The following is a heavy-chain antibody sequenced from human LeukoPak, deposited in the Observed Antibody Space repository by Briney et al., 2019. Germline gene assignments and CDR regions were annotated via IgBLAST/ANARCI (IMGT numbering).Heavy chain of an antibody. CDR2: IYYSGST. D-gene: IGHD1-1*01. CDR1: GGSIRSSYYY. J-gene: IGHJ4*02. Sequence: PSETLSLTCTVSGGSIRSSYYYWSWIRQPPGKGLEWIGYIYYSGSTYYNPSLKSRVTISVDTSKNQFSLKLSSVTAADTAVYYCARGIPSLDAAYFDYWGQGTLVTVSS. CDR3: ARGIPSLDAAYFDY. V-gene: IGHV4-30-4*01.